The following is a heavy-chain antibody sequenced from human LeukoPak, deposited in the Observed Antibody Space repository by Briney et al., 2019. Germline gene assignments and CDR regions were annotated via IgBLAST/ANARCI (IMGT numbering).Heavy chain of an antibody. CDR1: RYTFTNYG. D-gene: IGHD2-2*01. CDR2: ISTHNGNT. V-gene: IGHV1-18*01. J-gene: IGHJ3*02. CDR3: ARDGPGYCSSTSCFDAFDI. Sequence: GASVKVSCKASRYTFTNYGIAWVRQAPGQGLEWMGWISTHNGNTDYAQKLQGRVTVTTDTSTSTAYMELRSLRSDDTAVYYCARDGPGYCSSTSCFDAFDIWGQGTMVTVSS.